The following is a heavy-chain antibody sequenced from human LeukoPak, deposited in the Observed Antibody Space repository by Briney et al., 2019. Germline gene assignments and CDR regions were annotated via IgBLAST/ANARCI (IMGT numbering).Heavy chain of an antibody. V-gene: IGHV1-58*02. CDR3: AADPSGDYVNYMDV. CDR1: GFTFTSSA. D-gene: IGHD4-17*01. J-gene: IGHJ6*03. CDR2: IVVGSGNT. Sequence: SVKVSCKASGFTFTSSAMQWVRQARGQRLEWIGWIVVGSGNTNYAQKFQERVTITRDMSTSTAYMELSSLRSEDTAVYYCAADPSGDYVNYMDVWGKGTTVTVFS.